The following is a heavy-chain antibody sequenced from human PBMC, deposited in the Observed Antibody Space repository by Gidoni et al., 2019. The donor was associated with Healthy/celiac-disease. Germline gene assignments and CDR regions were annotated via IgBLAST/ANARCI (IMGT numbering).Heavy chain of an antibody. CDR2: ISPSGGST. D-gene: IGHD2-2*02. CDR1: GYTFTSHY. J-gene: IGHJ6*02. CDR3: ARDRRCSSTSCYTGYYYYYGMDV. V-gene: IGHV1-46*01. Sequence: QVQLVQSGAEAKKPGASAKVSCQASGYTFTSHYMHWVRQAPGQGLEWMGIISPSGGSTSYAQKFQGRVTMTRYTSTSTVYRELSSLRSEDTAVYYCARDRRCSSTSCYTGYYYYYGMDVWGQGTTVTVSS.